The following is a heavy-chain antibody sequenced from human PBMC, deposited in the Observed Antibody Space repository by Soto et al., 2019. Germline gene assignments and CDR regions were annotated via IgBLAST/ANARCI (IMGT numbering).Heavy chain of an antibody. J-gene: IGHJ6*02. CDR1: GFTVSSNY. CDR3: ARDQEGTNYYYYYAMDV. D-gene: IGHD1-1*01. Sequence: PGGSLRLSCAASGFTVSSNYMSWVRQAPGKGLEGVSVIYGGGSTYYADSVKGRFTISRDNSKNTLYLQMNSLRAEDTAVYYCARDQEGTNYYYYYAMDVWGQGTTVTVSS. V-gene: IGHV3-53*01. CDR2: IYGGGST.